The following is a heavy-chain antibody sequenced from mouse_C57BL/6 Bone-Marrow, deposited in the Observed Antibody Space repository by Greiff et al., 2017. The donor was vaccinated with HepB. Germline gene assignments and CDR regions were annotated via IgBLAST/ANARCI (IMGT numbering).Heavy chain of an antibody. D-gene: IGHD2-4*01. CDR3: ATYYDFYYFDY. CDR1: GYTFTSYG. Sequence: QVQLKESGAELARPGASVKLSCKASGYTFTSYGISWVKQRTGQGLEWIGEIYPRSGNTYYNEKFKGKATLTADKSSSTAYTELRSLTSEDSAVYFCATYYDFYYFDYWGQGTTLTVSS. V-gene: IGHV1-81*01. J-gene: IGHJ2*01. CDR2: IYPRSGNT.